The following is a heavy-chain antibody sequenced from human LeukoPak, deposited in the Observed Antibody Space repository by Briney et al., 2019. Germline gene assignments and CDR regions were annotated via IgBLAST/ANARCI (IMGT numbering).Heavy chain of an antibody. CDR3: ASGASAFDY. Sequence: ASVKVSCKASRYTFTDFYMHCVRQAPGQGLEWMGWINPNSGGTNYAQKFQGRVTMTRDTSIRTAYMELSSLRSDDTAMYYCASGASAFDYWGQGTLVTVSS. V-gene: IGHV1-2*02. CDR2: INPNSGGT. J-gene: IGHJ4*02. D-gene: IGHD3-16*01. CDR1: RYTFTDFY.